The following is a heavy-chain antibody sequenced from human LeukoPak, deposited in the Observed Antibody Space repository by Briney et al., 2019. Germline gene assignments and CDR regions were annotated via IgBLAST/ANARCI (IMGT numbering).Heavy chain of an antibody. Sequence: PGGSLRLSCAASGFTFDDYAMHWVRQAPGKGLEWVPGISWNSGSIGYADSVKGRFTISRDNAKNSLYLQMNSLRAEDTALYYCAKDMAGGLSGWYDYWGQGTLVTVSS. D-gene: IGHD6-19*01. CDR2: ISWNSGSI. V-gene: IGHV3-9*01. J-gene: IGHJ4*02. CDR3: AKDMAGGLSGWYDY. CDR1: GFTFDDYA.